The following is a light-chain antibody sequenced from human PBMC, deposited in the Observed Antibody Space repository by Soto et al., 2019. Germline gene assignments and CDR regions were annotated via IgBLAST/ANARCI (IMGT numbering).Light chain of an antibody. CDR1: QSVNSY. CDR2: EAS. V-gene: IGKV3-11*01. J-gene: IGKJ4*01. CDR3: EQRSNWPLT. Sequence: EIVLTQSPATLSLSPGKRATLSCRASQSVNSYLAWYQQNPCQAPRLLIQEASNRSAGITARFSGSGSGTDFTLTISSLEPEDVAVYYCEQRSNWPLTLGGGTKVEIK.